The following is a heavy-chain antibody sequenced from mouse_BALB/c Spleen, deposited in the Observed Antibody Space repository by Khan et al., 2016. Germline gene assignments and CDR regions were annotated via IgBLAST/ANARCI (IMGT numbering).Heavy chain of an antibody. V-gene: IGHV1-9*01. Sequence: QVQLQQSGAELMKPGASVKISCKATGYTFSTYWLEWIKQRPGHGLEWIGDILPGSGSINFNERFKDKVTFTADTSSNTAYLHRSSLTSEDSAVYYCARGNDWGQGTTLTVSS. CDR2: ILPGSGSI. J-gene: IGHJ2*01. CDR3: ARGND. CDR1: GYTFSTYW.